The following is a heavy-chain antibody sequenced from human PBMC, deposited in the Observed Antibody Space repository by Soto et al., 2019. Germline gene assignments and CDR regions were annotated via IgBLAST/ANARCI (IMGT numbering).Heavy chain of an antibody. D-gene: IGHD5-12*01. CDR3: AKDPWMATNSWTWALDY. J-gene: IGHJ4*02. CDR2: ISDSGSNT. CDR1: GFTFSNYA. V-gene: IGHV3-23*01. Sequence: GGSLRLSCAVSGFTFSNYALTWVRQAPGKGLEWVSSISDSGSNTYYADSVKGRFTVSRDNSKNTLYLQMHSLRAEDTAVYYCAKDPWMATNSWTWALDYWGQGTLVTVSS.